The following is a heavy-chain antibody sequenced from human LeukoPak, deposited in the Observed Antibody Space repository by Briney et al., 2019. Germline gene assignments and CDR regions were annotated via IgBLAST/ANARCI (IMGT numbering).Heavy chain of an antibody. CDR1: GSTFSGHG. V-gene: IGHV3-15*01. CDR2: IKSKTDGGTT. J-gene: IGHJ4*02. Sequence: GGSLRLSCAASGSTFSGHGMHWVRQAPGKGLEWVGRIKSKTDGGTTDYAAPVKGRFTISRDDSKNTLYLQMNSLKTEDTAVYYCTTGRDYDFWSGYIYWGQGTLVTVSS. CDR3: TTGRDYDFWSGYIY. D-gene: IGHD3-3*01.